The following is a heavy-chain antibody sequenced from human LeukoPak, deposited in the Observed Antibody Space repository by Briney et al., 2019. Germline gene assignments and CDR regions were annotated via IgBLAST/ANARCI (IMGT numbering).Heavy chain of an antibody. J-gene: IGHJ4*02. Sequence: GGCLRLAFAASGFTFDDYAMGSVRQARGEALGWVSGLSWGSGIISYADCVRGRFTISRHNAKNSLYLQMNSLRPEHTALYYCAKDVGYSSYYFGYCGQGTLGTVSS. CDR2: LSWGSGII. CDR1: GFTFDDYA. CDR3: AKDVGYSSYYFGY. D-gene: IGHD6-13*01. V-gene: IGHV3-9*01.